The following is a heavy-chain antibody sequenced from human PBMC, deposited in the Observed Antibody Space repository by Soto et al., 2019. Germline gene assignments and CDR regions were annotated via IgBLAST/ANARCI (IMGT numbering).Heavy chain of an antibody. D-gene: IGHD3-16*01. Sequence: QVQLQESGPGLVKPSETLSLTCTVSGASISRDYWSWIRQPPGAGLEWIGYMYYSGDTNYNPSLKSRVTISVDTSKNQFSLKLNSVTAADTAVYYCVRARMGELYIDYWGQGTLVTVSS. J-gene: IGHJ4*02. CDR3: VRARMGELYIDY. CDR1: GASISRDY. V-gene: IGHV4-59*01. CDR2: MYYSGDT.